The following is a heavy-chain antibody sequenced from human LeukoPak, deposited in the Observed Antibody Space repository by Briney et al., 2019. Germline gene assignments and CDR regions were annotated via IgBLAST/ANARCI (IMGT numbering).Heavy chain of an antibody. V-gene: IGHV3-7*01. CDR2: INQDGIKK. CDR3: TTVINGGYFDY. J-gene: IGHJ4*02. CDR1: GITFSTYW. D-gene: IGHD4-23*01. Sequence: GGSLRLSCEASGITFSTYWMTWVRQAPGKGPEWVANINQDGIKKYYVDSVKGRFTISRHNAKNSLFLQMDSLRAEDTAIYYCTTVINGGYFDYWGQGTLVTVSS.